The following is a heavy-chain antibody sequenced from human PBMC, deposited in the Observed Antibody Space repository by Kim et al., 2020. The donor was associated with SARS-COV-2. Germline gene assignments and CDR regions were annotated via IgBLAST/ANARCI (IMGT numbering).Heavy chain of an antibody. Sequence: YNPYLHSRVTISGDTSKNQFSLNTRSVTAADTAVYYCACNVGSTPDYYFDYWGRGALVTVSS. CDR3: ACNVGSTPDYYFDY. J-gene: IGHJ4*02. D-gene: IGHD1-26*01. V-gene: IGHV4-39*07.